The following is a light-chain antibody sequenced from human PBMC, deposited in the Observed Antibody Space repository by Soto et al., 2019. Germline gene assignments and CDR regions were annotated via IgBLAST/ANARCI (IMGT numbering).Light chain of an antibody. J-gene: IGKJ1*01. V-gene: IGKV1-5*03. CDR1: QTISSW. CDR2: KAS. Sequence: DIPLTQSPSSLSAYLGERITITCRASQTISSWLAWYQQKPGKAPKLLIYKASTLKSGVPSRFSGSGSGTEFTLTISSLQPDDFATYYCQHYNSYSEAFGQGAKVDI. CDR3: QHYNSYSEA.